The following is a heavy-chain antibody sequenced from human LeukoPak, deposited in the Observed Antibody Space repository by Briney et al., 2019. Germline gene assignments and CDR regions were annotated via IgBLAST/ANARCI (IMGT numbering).Heavy chain of an antibody. D-gene: IGHD2-2*02. CDR2: IYYSGST. CDR1: GGSISSSSYY. CDR3: ARHITYQLLYPYYFDY. V-gene: IGHV4-39*01. J-gene: IGHJ4*02. Sequence: SETLSLTCTVSGGSISSSSYYWGWIRQPPGKGLEWIGSIYYSGSTYYNPSLKSRVTISVDTSKNQFSLKLSSVTAADTAVYYCARHITYQLLYPYYFDYWGQGTLVTVSS.